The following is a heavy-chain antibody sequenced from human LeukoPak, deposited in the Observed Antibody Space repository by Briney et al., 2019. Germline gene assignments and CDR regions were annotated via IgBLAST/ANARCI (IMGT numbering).Heavy chain of an antibody. J-gene: IGHJ6*03. D-gene: IGHD1-7*01. Sequence: GGSLRLSCAASGFTFSSYAMHWVRQAPGKGLEYVSAISSNGGSTYYANSVKGRFTISRDNSKNTLYLQMGSLRAEDMAVYYCARDPRTTDYYYYMDVWGKGTTVTVSS. CDR3: ARDPRTTDYYYYMDV. CDR1: GFTFSSYA. V-gene: IGHV3-64*01. CDR2: ISSNGGST.